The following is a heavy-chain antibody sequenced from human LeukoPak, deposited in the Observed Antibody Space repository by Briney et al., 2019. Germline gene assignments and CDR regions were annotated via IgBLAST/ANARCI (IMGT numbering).Heavy chain of an antibody. D-gene: IGHD3-3*01. CDR2: ISSSSSYI. V-gene: IGHV3-21*01. CDR1: GFTFSSYS. J-gene: IGHJ6*02. CDR3: ARVPPPYDFWTGYPHYGMDV. Sequence: GGSLRLSCAASGFTFSSYSMNWVRQAPGKGLEWVSSISSSSSYIYYADSVKGRFTISRDNVNNSLYLQMNSLRAEDTAVYYCARVPPPYDFWTGYPHYGMDVWGQGTTVTVSS.